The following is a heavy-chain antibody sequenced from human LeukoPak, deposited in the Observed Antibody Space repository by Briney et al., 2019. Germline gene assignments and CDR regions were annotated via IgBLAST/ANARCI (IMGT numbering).Heavy chain of an antibody. CDR2: ISGSGAST. CDR3: AKVYGSGWYDTYFDY. Sequence: GGSLRLSCVVSGFIFSSYTMTWVRQAPGKGLEWVSAISGSGASTYYADSVKGRFTISRDNSKNTLSLQMNSVRADDTAVYYCAKVYGSGWYDTYFDYWGQGTLVTVSS. V-gene: IGHV3-23*01. CDR1: GFIFSSYT. J-gene: IGHJ4*02. D-gene: IGHD6-19*01.